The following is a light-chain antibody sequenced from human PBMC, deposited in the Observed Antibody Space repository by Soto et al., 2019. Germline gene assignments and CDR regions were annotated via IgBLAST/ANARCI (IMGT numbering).Light chain of an antibody. V-gene: IGKV3-15*01. Sequence: EVVLTQSPVTLSVSPGERATLSCRASPSVNTNFAWYQQKPGQAPRLLIYGASTRATGIPARFSGSGSGTEFTLTISSLQSEDFAVYYCQQYNNWPSWTFGQGTKVDIK. CDR3: QQYNNWPSWT. CDR2: GAS. CDR1: PSVNTN. J-gene: IGKJ1*01.